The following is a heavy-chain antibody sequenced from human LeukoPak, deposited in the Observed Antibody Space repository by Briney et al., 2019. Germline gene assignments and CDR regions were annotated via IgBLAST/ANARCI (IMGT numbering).Heavy chain of an antibody. Sequence: GGSLRLSCAASGFTFSDYYMSWIRQAPGKGLEWLSYITGSDHSMLYADSVKGRFAISRDNAKNSVYLHLNSLRAEDTAVYYCARGHCSIPNCYWHFDLWGRGALVTVSS. CDR2: ITGSDHSM. CDR3: ARGHCSIPNCYWHFDL. J-gene: IGHJ2*01. CDR1: GFTFSDYY. D-gene: IGHD2-2*01. V-gene: IGHV3-11*01.